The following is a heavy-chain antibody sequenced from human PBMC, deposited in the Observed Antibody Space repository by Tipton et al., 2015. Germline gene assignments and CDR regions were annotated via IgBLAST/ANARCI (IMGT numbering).Heavy chain of an antibody. D-gene: IGHD3-16*01. CDR2: ISGSGGSI. J-gene: IGHJ6*02. CDR1: GFTFNNYA. V-gene: IGHV3-23*01. Sequence: SLRLSCEASGFTFNNYAMNWVRQAPGKGLEWVSGISGSGGSIDNADSVKDRFTISRDNSKNTGYLQMNSLRAEDTAVYHCARGVGVNYYYYGLDVWGQGTTVTVSS. CDR3: ARGVGVNYYYYGLDV.